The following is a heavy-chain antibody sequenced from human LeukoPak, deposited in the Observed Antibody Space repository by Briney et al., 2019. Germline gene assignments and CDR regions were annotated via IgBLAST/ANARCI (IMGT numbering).Heavy chain of an antibody. V-gene: IGHV3-30*02. CDR3: AKARYSGSPALDF. CDR2: TRYDESKT. J-gene: IGHJ4*02. D-gene: IGHD1-26*01. Sequence: GGSLRLSCAASGFTSGSNGMHWVRQTPGKGLDWVAFTRYDESKTFYGDSVRGRFTISRDNSRNTLYLQMNSLTTDDSAVYYCAKARYSGSPALDFWGQGTLVTVSS. CDR1: GFTSGSNG.